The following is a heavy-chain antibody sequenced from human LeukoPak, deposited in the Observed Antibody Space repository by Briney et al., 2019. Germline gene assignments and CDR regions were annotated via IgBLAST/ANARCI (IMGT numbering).Heavy chain of an antibody. CDR3: ARGLGVYYGMDV. V-gene: IGHV4-61*01. CDR1: GGSISSGSYY. D-gene: IGHD2-8*01. CDR2: IYYSGST. J-gene: IGHJ6*02. Sequence: SETLSLTCTVSGGSISSGSYYWSWIRQPPGKGLEWIGYIYYSGSTNYNPSLKSRVTISVDTSKNQFSLKLSSVTAADTAVYYCARGLGVYYGMDVWGQGTTVTVSS.